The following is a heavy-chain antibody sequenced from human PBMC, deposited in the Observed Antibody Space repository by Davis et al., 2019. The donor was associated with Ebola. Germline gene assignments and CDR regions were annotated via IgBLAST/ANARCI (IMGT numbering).Heavy chain of an antibody. CDR1: GFTFSSYN. J-gene: IGHJ4*02. CDR2: INSTGSYI. V-gene: IGHV3-21*04. Sequence: AGSLTLSCAASGFTFSSYNMNWVRQAPGQGLEWVSSINSTGSYIYYGDPVKGRFTISRDDAKNSLYLQMNSVCPEDTALYYCAKDIYYGDYGYFDSWGQGTLVTVSS. D-gene: IGHD4-17*01. CDR3: AKDIYYGDYGYFDS.